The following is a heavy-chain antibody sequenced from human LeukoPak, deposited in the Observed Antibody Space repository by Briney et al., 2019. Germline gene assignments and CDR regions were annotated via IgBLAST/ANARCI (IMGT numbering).Heavy chain of an antibody. Sequence: SETLSLTCTVSGGSISSYYWSWIRQPPGKGLEWIGYIYYSGSTTYNTARMSRVTITVDTSKNQFSLTLSSVTAADTAVYYCASLATGGRDGYNSAFDIWGQGTMVTVPS. CDR1: GGSISSYY. V-gene: IGHV4-59*08. CDR3: ASLATGGRDGYNSAFDI. CDR2: IYYSGST. D-gene: IGHD5-24*01. J-gene: IGHJ3*02.